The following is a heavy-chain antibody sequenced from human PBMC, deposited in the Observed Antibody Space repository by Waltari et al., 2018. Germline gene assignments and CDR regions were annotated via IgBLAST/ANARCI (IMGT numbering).Heavy chain of an antibody. CDR3: DV. V-gene: IGHV3-23*01. D-gene: IGHD2-15*01. Sequence: EVQLLESGGGLVQPGGSLRLSCAASGFTFSSYAMSWVRQAPGKGREWVSAICGRGGSTYYADSVKRRFTCTVTHTDLPSPLKQTISRPKGVALHRPDV. J-gene: IGHJ3*01. CDR2: ICGRGGST. CDR1: GFTFSSYA.